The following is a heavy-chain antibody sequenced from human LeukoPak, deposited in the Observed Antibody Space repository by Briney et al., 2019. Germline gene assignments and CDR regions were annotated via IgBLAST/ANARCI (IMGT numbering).Heavy chain of an antibody. J-gene: IGHJ3*02. D-gene: IGHD3-10*01. V-gene: IGHV1-18*01. CDR2: ISAYNGNT. Sequence: AAVKVSCKASGYTFISYGISWVRQAPGQGLEWMGWISAYNGNTNYAQKLQGRVTMTTDTSTNTAYMELRSLTSDDTAVYYCARDWGDYDAFDIWGQGTMVTVSS. CDR3: ARDWGDYDAFDI. CDR1: GYTFISYG.